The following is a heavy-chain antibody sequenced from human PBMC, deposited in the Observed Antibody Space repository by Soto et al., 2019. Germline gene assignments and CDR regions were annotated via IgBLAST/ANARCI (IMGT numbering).Heavy chain of an antibody. J-gene: IGHJ6*02. Sequence: GASVKVSCKASGGTFSSYAISWVRQAPGQGLEWMGGIIPIFGTANYAQKCQGRVTITADKTTSTAYMELSSLRSEDTAVYYCARTGYSSSWTGPYYYYYGMDVWGQGTTVTVSS. CDR1: GGTFSSYA. CDR2: IIPIFGTA. V-gene: IGHV1-69*06. D-gene: IGHD6-13*01. CDR3: ARTGYSSSWTGPYYYYYGMDV.